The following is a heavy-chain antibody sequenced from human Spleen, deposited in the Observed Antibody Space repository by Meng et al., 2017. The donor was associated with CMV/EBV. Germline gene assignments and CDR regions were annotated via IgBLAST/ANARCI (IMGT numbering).Heavy chain of an antibody. V-gene: IGHV4-39*07. Sequence: ISSSNVYWGWIRQPPGKGLEWIGTIYYSGSPYYNPSLKSRVTISVDTSMNHFSLNLYSVTATDTAVYYCVRGRMTTVTTDEVYYFDSWGQGTLVTVSS. D-gene: IGHD4-11*01. CDR1: ISSSNVY. CDR3: VRGRMTTVTTDEVYYFDS. CDR2: IYYSGSP. J-gene: IGHJ4*02.